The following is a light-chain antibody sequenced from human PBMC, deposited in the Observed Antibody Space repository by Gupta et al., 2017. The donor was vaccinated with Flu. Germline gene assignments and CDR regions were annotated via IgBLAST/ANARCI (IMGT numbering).Light chain of an antibody. CDR3: QQANSFPIT. CDR2: TTS. Sequence: GDRVTITCRASQGVDKDLAWYQQKPGEARNLLIYTTSTLQSGVPSRFSGSGSGPDFTLTITNLQPEDSATYYCQQANSFPITFGQGTRLEIK. J-gene: IGKJ5*01. V-gene: IGKV1-12*01. CDR1: QGVDKD.